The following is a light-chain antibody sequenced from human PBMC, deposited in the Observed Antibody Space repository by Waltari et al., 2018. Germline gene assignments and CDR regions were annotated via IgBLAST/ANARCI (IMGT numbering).Light chain of an antibody. V-gene: IGLV2-23*01. CDR1: SSDVGSYNL. J-gene: IGLJ3*02. CDR2: EDT. Sequence: QSALTQPASVSESPGQSITISCTGTSSDVGSYNLVSWYQQHPGKAPKLIIYEDTKMPSGVSNRFSCSKSGNTASLTISGLQAEDEADYYCCSYAASTISWVFGGGTKLTVL. CDR3: CSYAASTISWV.